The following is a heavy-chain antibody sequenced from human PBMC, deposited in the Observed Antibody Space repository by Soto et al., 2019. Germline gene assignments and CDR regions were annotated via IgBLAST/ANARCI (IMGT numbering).Heavy chain of an antibody. Sequence: QVQLQASGPGLVKPSDTLSLTCAVSGYSISSSNWWGWIRQPPGKGLEWIGYIYYSGSTYYNPSLKSRVTMTVDTSKNQFSMKLSSVTAVDAAVYYCARNANFNSSGWYVEACDIGGQGTMVTFSS. CDR3: ARNANFNSSGWYVEACDI. CDR2: IYYSGST. CDR1: GYSISSSNW. V-gene: IGHV4-28*01. D-gene: IGHD6-19*01. J-gene: IGHJ3*02.